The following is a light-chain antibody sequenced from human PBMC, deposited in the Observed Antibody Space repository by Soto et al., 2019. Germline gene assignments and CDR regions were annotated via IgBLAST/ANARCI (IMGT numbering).Light chain of an antibody. CDR1: SSNLGAGYD. CDR2: DNI. V-gene: IGLV1-40*01. Sequence: QSVLTQPPSVSGAPGQTVTISCTGSSSNLGAGYDVNWYQQLPGAAPKLLISDNINRPSGVPDRFSGSKSGTSASLAIAGLHADDEADYYCQSYDNSLTGSVVFGGGTKLTVL. CDR3: QSYDNSLTGSVV. J-gene: IGLJ2*01.